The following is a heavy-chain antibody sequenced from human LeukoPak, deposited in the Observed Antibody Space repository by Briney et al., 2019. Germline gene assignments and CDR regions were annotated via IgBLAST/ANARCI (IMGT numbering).Heavy chain of an antibody. CDR1: GYTFTSYD. Sequence: GASVKVSCKASGYTFTSYDINWVRQATGQGLEWMGWINPNSGGTNYAQKFQGRVTMTRDTSISTAYMELSRLRSDDTAVYYCASGIVALLSWGQGTLVTVSS. J-gene: IGHJ5*02. CDR3: ASGIVALLS. CDR2: INPNSGGT. D-gene: IGHD1-26*01. V-gene: IGHV1-2*02.